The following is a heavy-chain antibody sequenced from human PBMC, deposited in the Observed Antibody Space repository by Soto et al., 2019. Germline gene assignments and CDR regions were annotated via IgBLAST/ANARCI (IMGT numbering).Heavy chain of an antibody. J-gene: IGHJ4*02. Sequence: SETRSLTCAVYGGSFSGYYWSWIRQPPGKGLEWIGEINHSGSTNYNPSLKSRVTISVDTSKNQFSLKLSSVTAADTAVYYCARRRRVYYYGSGSYPYYFDYWGQGTLVTVSS. CDR3: ARRRRVYYYGSGSYPYYFDY. CDR2: INHSGST. CDR1: GGSFSGYY. V-gene: IGHV4-34*01. D-gene: IGHD3-10*01.